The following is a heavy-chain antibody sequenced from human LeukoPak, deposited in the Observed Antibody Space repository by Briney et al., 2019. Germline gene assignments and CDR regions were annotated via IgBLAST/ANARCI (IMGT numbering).Heavy chain of an antibody. Sequence: NPSETLSLTCTVSGGSISSYYWSWIRQPPGKGLEWIGYIYYSGSTNYNPSLKSRVTISVDTSKNQFSLKLSSVTAADTAVYYCASTDILTGTTFDYWGQGTLVTVSS. D-gene: IGHD3-9*01. CDR2: IYYSGST. J-gene: IGHJ4*02. V-gene: IGHV4-59*01. CDR1: GGSISSYY. CDR3: ASTDILTGTTFDY.